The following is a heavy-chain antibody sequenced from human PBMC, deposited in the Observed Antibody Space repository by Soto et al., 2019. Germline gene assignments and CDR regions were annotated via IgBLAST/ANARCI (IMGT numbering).Heavy chain of an antibody. CDR1: GYSFTSYW. CDR3: ASTYCGGDCYYQEDYYYYGMDV. V-gene: IGHV5-51*01. D-gene: IGHD2-21*02. CDR2: IYPGDSDT. Sequence: PGESLKISCKGSGYSFTSYWIGWVRQMPGKGLEWMGIIYPGDSDTRYSPSFQGQVTISADKSISTAYLQWSSLKASDTAMYYCASTYCGGDCYYQEDYYYYGMDVWGQGTTVTVSS. J-gene: IGHJ6*02.